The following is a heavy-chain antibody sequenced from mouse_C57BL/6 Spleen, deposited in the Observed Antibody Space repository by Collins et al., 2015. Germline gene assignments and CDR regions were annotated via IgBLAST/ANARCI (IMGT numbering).Heavy chain of an antibody. CDR2: IYPGDGDT. Sequence: QVQLQQSGAELARPRASVKLSCKASGYTFTSYWMQWVKQRPGQGLEWIGAIYPGDGDTRYTQKFKGKATLTADKSSSTAYMQLSSLASEDSAVYYCARWGVRRGGFDYWGQGTTLTVSS. J-gene: IGHJ2*01. V-gene: IGHV1-87*01. D-gene: IGHD2-14*01. CDR1: GYTFTSYW. CDR3: ARWGVRRGGFDY.